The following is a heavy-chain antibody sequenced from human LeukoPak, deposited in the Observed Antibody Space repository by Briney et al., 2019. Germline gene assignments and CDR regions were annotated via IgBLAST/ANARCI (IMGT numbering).Heavy chain of an antibody. D-gene: IGHD1-26*01. J-gene: IGHJ3*02. CDR3: ARSGSYIDAFDI. Sequence: GASVKVSCKASGYTFTSYGISWVRQAPGQGLEWMGWICAYNGNTNYAQKLQGRVTMTTNTSTSTAYMELRSLRSDDTAVYYWARSGSYIDAFDIWGQGTMVTVSS. CDR2: ICAYNGNT. V-gene: IGHV1-18*01. CDR1: GYTFTSYG.